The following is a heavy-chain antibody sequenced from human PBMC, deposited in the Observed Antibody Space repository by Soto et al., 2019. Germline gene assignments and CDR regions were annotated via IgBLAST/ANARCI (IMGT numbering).Heavy chain of an antibody. D-gene: IGHD1-26*01. CDR2: IRGSGGST. J-gene: IGHJ4*02. V-gene: IGHV3-23*01. Sequence: EVQLLESGGGLVQPGGSLRLSCAASGFTFSSYALRWVPQAPVKGLEWVSAIRGSGGSTYYADSVKGRFTMSRDNSKNTVYLQMNSLRAEDTAVYYCARRGSGSYYDCWGQGALVSVSS. CDR1: GFTFSSYA. CDR3: ARRGSGSYYDC.